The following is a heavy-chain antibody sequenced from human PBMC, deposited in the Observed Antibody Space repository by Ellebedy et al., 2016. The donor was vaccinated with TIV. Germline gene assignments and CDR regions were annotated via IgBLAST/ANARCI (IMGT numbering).Heavy chain of an antibody. D-gene: IGHD6-13*01. CDR1: GFTFSSYG. J-gene: IGHJ3*02. V-gene: IGHV3-30*18. CDR2: ISYDGSNK. Sequence: GESLKISXAASGFTFSSYGMHWVRQAPGKGLEWVAVISYDGSNKYYADSVKGRFTISRDNSKNTLYLQMNSLRAEDTAVYYCAKLVAAAGTSNDAFDIWGQGTMVTVSS. CDR3: AKLVAAAGTSNDAFDI.